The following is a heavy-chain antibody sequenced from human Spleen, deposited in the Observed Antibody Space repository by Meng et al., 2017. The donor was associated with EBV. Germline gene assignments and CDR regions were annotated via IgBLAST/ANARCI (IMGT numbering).Heavy chain of an antibody. CDR2: INTNTGNP. CDR3: ARGAAAGH. V-gene: IGHV7-4-1*02. D-gene: IGHD6-13*01. Sequence: QVQLVQCVSELKKPGASVTFSCKASGYRLTDYPMNCVRQAPGQGLWWMGWINTNTGNPTYDQGFTGRFVFLLDTSVNTAYLQINSLKAEDTAVYYCARGAAAGHWGQGTLVTVSS. CDR1: GYRLTDYP. J-gene: IGHJ4*02.